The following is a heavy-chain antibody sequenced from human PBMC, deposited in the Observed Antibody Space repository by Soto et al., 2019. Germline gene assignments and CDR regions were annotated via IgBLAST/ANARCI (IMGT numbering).Heavy chain of an antibody. D-gene: IGHD4-17*01. CDR3: ARRATTVTYDAFDI. CDR1: GGSISSSSYY. V-gene: IGHV4-39*01. CDR2: IFYSGST. Sequence: SETLSLTCTVSGGSISSSSYYWGWIRQPPGKGLEWIGSIFYSGSTYYTPSLKSRLTISVDTSKNQFSLNLSAVTAADTAVYYCARRATTVTYDAFDIWGQGTMVTVSS. J-gene: IGHJ3*02.